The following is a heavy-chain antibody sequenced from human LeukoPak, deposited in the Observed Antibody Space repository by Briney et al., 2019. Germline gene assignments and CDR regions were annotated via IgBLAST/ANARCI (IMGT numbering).Heavy chain of an antibody. CDR1: GYSISSGYY. J-gene: IGHJ4*02. V-gene: IGHV4-38-2*02. CDR3: ARDEGYSSGWYVDY. D-gene: IGHD6-19*01. Sequence: SETLSLTRTVSGYSISSGYYWGWIRQPPGKGLEWIGSIYHSGSTYYNPSLKSRVTISVDTSKNQFSLKLSSVTAADTAVYYCARDEGYSSGWYVDYWGQGTLVTVSS. CDR2: IYHSGST.